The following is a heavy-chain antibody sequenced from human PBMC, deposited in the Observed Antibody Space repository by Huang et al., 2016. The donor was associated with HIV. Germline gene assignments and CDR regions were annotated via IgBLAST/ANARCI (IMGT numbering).Heavy chain of an antibody. CDR1: GFTSDIFW. CDR2: IKQDGSEK. D-gene: IGHD2-15*01. V-gene: IGHV3-7*01. CDR3: ARVGGSRSPLGY. J-gene: IGHJ4*02. Sequence: EVQLVESGGGLVQPGGSLRLSCAASGFTSDIFWMSWVRQAPGKGLEWVANIKQDGSEKYYVDSVKGRFTISRDNAKASLYLQMNSLRDEDTAVYYCARVGGSRSPLGYWGQGTLVTVSS.